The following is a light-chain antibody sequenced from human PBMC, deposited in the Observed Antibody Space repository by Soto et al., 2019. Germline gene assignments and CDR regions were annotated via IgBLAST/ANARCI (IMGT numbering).Light chain of an antibody. J-gene: IGKJ4*01. Sequence: DIQLTQSPSFLSASIGDRVTITCRASQDFSNFLAWYQQKPGRAPKLLMYDASTLQSGVPSRFSASGSGTEFTLTISSLQPEDFATYYCQQLNSYPLTFGGGTKGDIK. CDR3: QQLNSYPLT. CDR1: QDFSNF. V-gene: IGKV1-9*01. CDR2: DAS.